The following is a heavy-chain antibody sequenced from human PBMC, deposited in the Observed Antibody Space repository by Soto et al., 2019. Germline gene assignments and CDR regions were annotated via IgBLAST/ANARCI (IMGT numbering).Heavy chain of an antibody. V-gene: IGHV4-4*02. J-gene: IGHJ4*02. CDR1: GGSFTSNNW. CDR3: ASRDPGTSVDY. Sequence: SETLSLTYAVSGGSFTSNNWWTWVRQPPGRGLEWIGEIYRTGSTNYNPSLKSRVTISLDKSENQFSLKVTSLTAADTAVYYCASRDPGTSVDYWGQGTLVTVSS. CDR2: IYRTGST. D-gene: IGHD1-7*01.